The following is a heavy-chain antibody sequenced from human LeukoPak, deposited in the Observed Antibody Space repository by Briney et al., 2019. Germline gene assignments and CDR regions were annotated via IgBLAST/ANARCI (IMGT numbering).Heavy chain of an antibody. CDR1: GFTFSSYA. Sequence: PGGSLRLSCAASGFTFSSYAMHWVRQAPGKGLEWVAVISYDGSNKYHADSVKGRFTISRDNSKNTLYLQMNSLRAEDTAVYYCARDRVSVPDTAMVLLFDYWGQGTLVTVSS. V-gene: IGHV3-30-3*01. J-gene: IGHJ4*02. CDR2: ISYDGSNK. CDR3: ARDRVSVPDTAMVLLFDY. D-gene: IGHD5-18*01.